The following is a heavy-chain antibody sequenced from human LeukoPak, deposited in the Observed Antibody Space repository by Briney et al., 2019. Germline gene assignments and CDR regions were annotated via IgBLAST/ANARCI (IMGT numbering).Heavy chain of an antibody. D-gene: IGHD1-14*01. CDR1: GCTFNSYA. V-gene: IGHV3-23*01. Sequence: WGSLRLSCAASGCTFNSYARSWVRQAPGKGLEWVSTICGGGENTYYADSVKGRFTLSRDTSTTTVYLHMNSLRAEDPPLYFCANVLTGSHDYWGQGTLVTVTS. CDR2: ICGGGENT. J-gene: IGHJ4*02. CDR3: ANVLTGSHDY.